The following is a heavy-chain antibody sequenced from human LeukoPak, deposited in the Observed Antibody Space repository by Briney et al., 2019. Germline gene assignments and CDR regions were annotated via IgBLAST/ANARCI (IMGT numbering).Heavy chain of an antibody. CDR3: VTYYYGSSAPRRNY. V-gene: IGHV4-34*01. Sequence: KPSETLSLTCAVYGGSFSDYFWSWIRQPPGKGLEWIGEISHSGGTTYNPSLRSRVTISGDTSKKQFSLKLSSVTAADTAVYYCVTYYYGSSAPRRNYWGQGILVTVSS. J-gene: IGHJ4*02. CDR2: ISHSGGT. D-gene: IGHD3-22*01. CDR1: GGSFSDYF.